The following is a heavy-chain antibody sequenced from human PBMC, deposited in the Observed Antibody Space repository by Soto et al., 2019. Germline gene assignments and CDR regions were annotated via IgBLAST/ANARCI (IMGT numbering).Heavy chain of an antibody. CDR2: IYSVGST. Sequence: EVQLVESGGGLIQPGGSLRLSCAASGFSVSNNYMGWVRLAPGKGLEWVSFIYSVGSTYYRDSVKGRFTISRDTSKNIVHLQMNGLRAEDTAVYYCARALPPGWEIRGGYFDSWGQGTLVTVSS. CDR1: GFSVSNNY. D-gene: IGHD3-10*01. J-gene: IGHJ4*02. CDR3: ARALPPGWEIRGGYFDS. V-gene: IGHV3-53*01.